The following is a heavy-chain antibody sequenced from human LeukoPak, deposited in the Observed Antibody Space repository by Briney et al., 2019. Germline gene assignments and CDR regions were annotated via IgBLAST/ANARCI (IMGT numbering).Heavy chain of an antibody. Sequence: ASVKVSCKASGYIFTGYYMHWVRQAPGQGLEWMGWINPNSGDTNYAQKFQGRVAMTRDTSISTAYMELSRLRSDDTAVYYCARVRYRLAETYIDYWGQGTLVTVSS. J-gene: IGHJ4*02. CDR2: INPNSGDT. V-gene: IGHV1-2*02. CDR3: ARVRYRLAETYIDY. D-gene: IGHD3-16*01. CDR1: GYIFTGYY.